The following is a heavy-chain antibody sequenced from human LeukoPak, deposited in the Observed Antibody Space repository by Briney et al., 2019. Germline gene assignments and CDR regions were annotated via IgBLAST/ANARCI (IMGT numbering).Heavy chain of an antibody. D-gene: IGHD2-15*01. CDR3: AKQAYCSGGNCFLFDH. J-gene: IGHJ4*02. Sequence: PSETLSLTCTVSGGSISSGSYYWSWIRQPAGKGLEWIGRIYTSGSTNHNPSLKSRVTISVDTSKNHFSLKLTSVTAADTAVYYCAKQAYCSGGNCFLFDHWGQGILVTVSS. CDR2: IYTSGST. CDR1: GGSISSGSYY. V-gene: IGHV4-61*02.